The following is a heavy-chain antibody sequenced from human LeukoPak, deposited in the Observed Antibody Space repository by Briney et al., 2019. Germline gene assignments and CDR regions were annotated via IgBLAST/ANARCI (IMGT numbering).Heavy chain of an antibody. D-gene: IGHD3-22*01. CDR1: GFTFSSYW. CDR2: ISGSGGST. V-gene: IGHV3-23*01. J-gene: IGHJ4*02. CDR3: AKEDSSGYYSSGGLDY. Sequence: GGSLRLSCAASGFTFSSYWMNWVCQAPGKGLEWVSAISGSGGSTYYADSVKGRFTISRDNSKNTLYLQMNSLRAEDTAVYYCAKEDSSGYYSSGGLDYWGQGTLVTVSS.